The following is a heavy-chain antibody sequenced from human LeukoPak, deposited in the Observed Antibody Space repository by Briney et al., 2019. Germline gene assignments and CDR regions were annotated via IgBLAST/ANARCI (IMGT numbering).Heavy chain of an antibody. CDR1: GGTFSSYA. Sequence: GSSVKVSCKASGGTFSSYAISWVRQAPGQGLEWMGGIIPIFGTANYAQKFQGRVTITADESTSTAYMELSSLRSEDTAVYYCARGPRSMVRVVIMDYWGQGTLVTVSS. D-gene: IGHD3-10*01. J-gene: IGHJ4*02. V-gene: IGHV1-69*01. CDR2: IIPIFGTA. CDR3: ARGPRSMVRVVIMDY.